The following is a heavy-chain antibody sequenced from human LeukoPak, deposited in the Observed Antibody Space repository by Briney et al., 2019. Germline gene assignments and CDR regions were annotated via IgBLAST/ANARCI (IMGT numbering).Heavy chain of an antibody. J-gene: IGHJ4*02. CDR2: IRYDGSNK. Sequence: GGSLRLSCAASGFTFSSYGMHWVRQAPGKGLEWVAFIRYDGSNKYYADSVKGRFTISRDNSKNTLYLQMNSLRAEDTAVYYCAKEKLVVKYFDYWGQGTLVTVSS. CDR1: GFTFSSYG. CDR3: AKEKLVVKYFDY. D-gene: IGHD2-2*01. V-gene: IGHV3-30*02.